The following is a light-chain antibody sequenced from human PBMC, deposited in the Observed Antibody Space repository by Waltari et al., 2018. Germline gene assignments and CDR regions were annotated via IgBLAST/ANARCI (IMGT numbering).Light chain of an antibody. J-gene: IGLJ2*01. Sequence: QSALTQPRSVSGSPGPSVTISCTGTSSDVGGYDFVSWYQQYPGKAPKLIIYDVNQRHPGVPDRFSASKSGNTASLTISGLLNEDEADYYCCSYAGADTSVLFGGGTTLTVL. CDR1: SSDVGGYDF. V-gene: IGLV2-11*01. CDR3: CSYAGADTSVL. CDR2: DVN.